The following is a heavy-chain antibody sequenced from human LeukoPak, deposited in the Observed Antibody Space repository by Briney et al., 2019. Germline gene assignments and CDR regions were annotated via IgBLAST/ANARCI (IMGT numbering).Heavy chain of an antibody. D-gene: IGHD2-21*02. Sequence: GGSLRLSCSASGFNFSDYSMAWVRQTPGKGLEWLAYISHVSNALYYADSVKGRITISRDNAKTSVSLQMTDLRPEDTALYYCARGGFCTKDCFFLPFGFWGQGTPVTVSS. CDR2: ISHVSNAL. V-gene: IGHV3-48*01. CDR1: GFNFSDYS. CDR3: ARGGFCTKDCFFLPFGF. J-gene: IGHJ4*02.